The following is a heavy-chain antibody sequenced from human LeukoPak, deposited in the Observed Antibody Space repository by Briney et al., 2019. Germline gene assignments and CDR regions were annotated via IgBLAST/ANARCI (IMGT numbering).Heavy chain of an antibody. V-gene: IGHV3-30*02. J-gene: IGHJ6*03. D-gene: IGHD5-18*01. CDR3: AKDHSTYYYYYMDV. CDR2: IRYDGSNK. Sequence: AGGSLRLSCAASGFTFSSYGMHWVRQAPGKGLEWVAFIRYDGSNKYYADSVKGRFTISRDNSKNTLYLQMNSLRAEDTAVYYCAKDHSTYYYYYMDVWGKGTTVTISS. CDR1: GFTFSSYG.